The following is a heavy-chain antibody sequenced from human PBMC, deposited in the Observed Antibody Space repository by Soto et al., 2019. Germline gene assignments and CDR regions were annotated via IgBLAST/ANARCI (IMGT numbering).Heavy chain of an antibody. CDR3: VRIRYQLPSSVLWLDP. J-gene: IGHJ5*02. CDR1: GGFLSESY. V-gene: IGHV4-34*01. CDR2: INHVGGT. Sequence: SETLSLTCAVYGGFLSESYWTWIRQPPGKGLEWIGEINHVGGTNYNPSLKSRVTMSVDTSQNQFSLRLTSVTAADTAMYFCVRIRYQLPSSVLWLDPRGQGTPVTVSS. D-gene: IGHD3-16*01.